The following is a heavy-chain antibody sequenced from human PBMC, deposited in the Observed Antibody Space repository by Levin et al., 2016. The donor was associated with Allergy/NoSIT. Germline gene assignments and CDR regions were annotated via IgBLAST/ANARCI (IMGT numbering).Heavy chain of an antibody. CDR1: GFTFSSYA. J-gene: IGHJ5*02. CDR3: ARDPAPHMTTRSWFDP. CDR2: ISGSGGST. V-gene: IGHV3-23*01. Sequence: GGSLRLSCAASGFTFSSYAMSWVRQAPGKGLEWVSAISGSGGSTYYADSVKGRFTISRDNAKNSLYLQMNSLRAEDTAVYYCARDPAPHMTTRSWFDPWGQGTLVTVSS. D-gene: IGHD4-11*01.